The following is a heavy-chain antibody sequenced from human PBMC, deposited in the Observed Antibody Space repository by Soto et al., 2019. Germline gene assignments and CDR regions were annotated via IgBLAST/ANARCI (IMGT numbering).Heavy chain of an antibody. Sequence: EVQLVESGGGLVQPGGSLRLSCAASGFTFSSYWMHWVRQAPGKGLVWVSRINSDGSSTSYADSVKGRFTISRDNAKNTLDLQMNSLRAEDTAVYYCATGQGSREVYHYYGMDVWGQGTTVTVSS. CDR3: ATGQGSREVYHYYGMDV. CDR1: GFTFSSYW. J-gene: IGHJ6*02. CDR2: INSDGSST. V-gene: IGHV3-74*01. D-gene: IGHD7-27*01.